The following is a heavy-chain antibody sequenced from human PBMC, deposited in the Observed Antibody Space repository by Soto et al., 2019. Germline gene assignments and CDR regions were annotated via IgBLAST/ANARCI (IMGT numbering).Heavy chain of an antibody. D-gene: IGHD5-12*01. CDR2: ISYDGTNK. CDR3: AKGEGDGYNPHVFDI. J-gene: IGHJ3*02. CDR1: GFTFSSYG. V-gene: IGHV3-30*18. Sequence: VQLVESGGGLVQPGGSLRLSCAASGFTFSSYGMHWVRQAPGKGLEWVAVISYDGTNKYYADSVKGRFTLSRDNSKNTLYLQMNSLRAEDTAVYYCAKGEGDGYNPHVFDIWGQGTTVTVSS.